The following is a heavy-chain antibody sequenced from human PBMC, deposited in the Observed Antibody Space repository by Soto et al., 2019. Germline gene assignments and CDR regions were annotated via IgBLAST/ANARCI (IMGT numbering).Heavy chain of an antibody. J-gene: IGHJ4*02. V-gene: IGHV4-34*01. Sequence: PSETLSLTCAVHGGSFSGYYWDWIRQPPGKGLEWIGEVNHGGTSNYNPSLKSRVTISIDASKNQFSLRLSSVTAADTAVYYCARSMYYSDGSNSSPFDYGGEGTLVTVSS. CDR3: ARSMYYSDGSNSSPFDY. CDR2: VNHGGTS. CDR1: GGSFSGYY. D-gene: IGHD3-22*01.